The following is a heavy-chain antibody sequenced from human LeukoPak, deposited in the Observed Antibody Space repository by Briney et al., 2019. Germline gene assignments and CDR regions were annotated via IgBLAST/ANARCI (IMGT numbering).Heavy chain of an antibody. J-gene: IGHJ6*03. CDR3: AKDLRHGDDGTGYMDV. Sequence: PGRSLRLSCAASGFTFSSYAMHWVRQAPGKGLDWVAVISYDRSNKFYTDSVKGRLTISRDNSKNALYLLLNSLTAEDTAVYYCAKDLRHGDDGTGYMDVWGKGTTVTVSS. CDR2: ISYDRSNK. V-gene: IGHV3-30*18. CDR1: GFTFSSYA. D-gene: IGHD4-17*01.